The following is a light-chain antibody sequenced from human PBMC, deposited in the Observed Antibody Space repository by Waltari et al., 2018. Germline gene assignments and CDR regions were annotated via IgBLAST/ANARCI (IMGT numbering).Light chain of an antibody. J-gene: IGKJ4*01. CDR1: QTVTSNF. V-gene: IGKV3-20*01. CDR2: GAY. Sequence: EIVLTQSPGTLSLSPGDRVTLYCRASQTVTSNFLAWYQQKPGQAHRLLIHGAYSRATGVPGRFSASASGTDFTLTINGLEPEDFAVYYCQQYGSAPLTFGGGTKLETK. CDR3: QQYGSAPLT.